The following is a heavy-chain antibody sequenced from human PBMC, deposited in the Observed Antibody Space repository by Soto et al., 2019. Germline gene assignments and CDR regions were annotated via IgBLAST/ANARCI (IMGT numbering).Heavy chain of an antibody. CDR3: AKDEGAEDDILTGYPLFDY. D-gene: IGHD3-9*01. J-gene: IGHJ4*02. V-gene: IGHV3-30*18. CDR2: ISYDGSAK. Sequence: HVQLVESGGGVVQPGRSLRLSCAASGFNFRSYGMHWVRQAPGKGLEWVAVISYDGSAKWYVDSVKGRFTISRDTSKNILYLQMNSLRAEDTAVYYCAKDEGAEDDILTGYPLFDYRGQGILVTVSS. CDR1: GFNFRSYG.